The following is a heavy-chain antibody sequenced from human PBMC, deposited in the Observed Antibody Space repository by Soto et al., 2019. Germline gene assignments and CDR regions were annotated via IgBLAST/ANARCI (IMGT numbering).Heavy chain of an antibody. CDR3: ARDSAYCAADCSGY. D-gene: IGHD2-21*01. Sequence: ASVKVSCKASGYTFTSYGISWVRQAPGQGLEWMGRISANNGHTNYAQKLQGRVTMTTDTSTSTAYMELRSLRSDDTAVYYCARDSAYCAADCSGYWGQGTLVTVSS. J-gene: IGHJ4*02. CDR2: ISANNGHT. V-gene: IGHV1-18*01. CDR1: GYTFTSYG.